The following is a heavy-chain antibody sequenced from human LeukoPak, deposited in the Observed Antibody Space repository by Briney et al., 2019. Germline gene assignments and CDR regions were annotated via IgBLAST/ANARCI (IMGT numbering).Heavy chain of an antibody. Sequence: GGSLRLSCSASGFTFNNYNMHWVRQPPGKGLEWVAVISYDGSNKYYADSVKGRFTISRDNSKNTLYLQMNSLRVEDTAVYYCVKDSYYSSSYFDYWGQGTLLTVSS. D-gene: IGHD6-13*01. CDR2: ISYDGSNK. V-gene: IGHV3-30*18. CDR1: GFTFNNYN. CDR3: VKDSYYSSSYFDY. J-gene: IGHJ4*02.